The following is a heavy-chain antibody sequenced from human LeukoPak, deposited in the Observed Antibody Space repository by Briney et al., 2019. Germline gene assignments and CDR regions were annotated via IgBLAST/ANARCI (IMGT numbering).Heavy chain of an antibody. Sequence: SETLSLTCTVSGGSISSYYWSWIRQPPGKGLEWIGYIYHSGSTNYNPSLKSRVTISVDTSKNQFSLKLISVTAADTAVYYCARSELGDDSSGVNFDYWGQGTLVTVSS. CDR2: IYHSGST. CDR1: GGSISSYY. D-gene: IGHD3-22*01. J-gene: IGHJ4*02. CDR3: ARSELGDDSSGVNFDY. V-gene: IGHV4-59*01.